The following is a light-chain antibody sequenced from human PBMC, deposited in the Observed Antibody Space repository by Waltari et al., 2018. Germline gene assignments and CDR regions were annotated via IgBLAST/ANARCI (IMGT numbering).Light chain of an antibody. CDR1: QSVSSDY. CDR3: QQYGSSTPGYT. Sequence: EIVFTPSPGTLSLSPGESATLPCRATQSVSSDYLAWYQQKRGQAPRLLIYAASTRATGIPDRFSGSGSGTDFTLTISRLEPEDFAVYHCQQYGSSTPGYTFGQGTKLEIK. V-gene: IGKV3-20*01. J-gene: IGKJ2*01. CDR2: AAS.